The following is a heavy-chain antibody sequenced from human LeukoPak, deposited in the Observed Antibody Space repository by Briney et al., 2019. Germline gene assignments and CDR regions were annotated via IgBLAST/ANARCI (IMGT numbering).Heavy chain of an antibody. CDR2: IIPIFGTA. CDR1: GGTFSSYA. J-gene: IGHJ4*02. V-gene: IGHV1-69*01. D-gene: IGHD3-9*01. Sequence: SVKVSCKASGGTFSSYAISWVRQAPGQGLEWMGGIIPIFGTANYAQKFQGRVTITADESTSTAYMELSSLRSEDTAVYYCARDAPGRDILTGYLDHWGQGTLVTVSS. CDR3: ARDAPGRDILTGYLDH.